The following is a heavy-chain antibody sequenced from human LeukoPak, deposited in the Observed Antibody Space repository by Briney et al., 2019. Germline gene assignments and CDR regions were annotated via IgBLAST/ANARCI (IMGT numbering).Heavy chain of an antibody. CDR2: IYYTGST. Sequence: KASETLSLTGTVSGGSVSSGSYYWRWIRQPPGKGLEWIAYIYYTGSTNYNPSLKSRVTMSVDTSKNQFSLKMSSVTAADTAVYYCARGYYDSSGYFHFDYWGQGNLVTVSS. CDR1: GGSVSSGSYY. V-gene: IGHV4-61*01. J-gene: IGHJ4*02. D-gene: IGHD3-22*01. CDR3: ARGYYDSSGYFHFDY.